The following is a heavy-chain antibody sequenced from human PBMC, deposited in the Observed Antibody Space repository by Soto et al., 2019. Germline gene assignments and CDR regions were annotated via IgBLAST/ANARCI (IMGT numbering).Heavy chain of an antibody. J-gene: IGHJ6*02. CDR2: INPSGGST. CDR3: ARSPGGSSYYYYYGMDV. D-gene: IGHD1-26*01. CDR1: GYTFTSYY. V-gene: IGHV1-46*01. Sequence: ASVTVSFNASGYTFTSYYMHWVRQAPGQGLEWMGIINPSGGSTSYAQKFQGRVTMTRDTSTSTVYMELSSLRSEDTAVYYCARSPGGSSYYYYYGMDVWGQGTTVTVSS.